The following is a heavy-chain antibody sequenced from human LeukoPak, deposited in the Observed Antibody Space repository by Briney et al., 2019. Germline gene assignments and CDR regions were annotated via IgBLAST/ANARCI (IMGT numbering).Heavy chain of an antibody. CDR2: IYTSGST. CDR3: ARGKVVAGTPGQNSWDS. V-gene: IGHV4-4*07. CDR1: GGSISTYY. Sequence: SETLSLTCTVSGGSISTYYWNWIRQPAGKGLEWIGRIYTSGSTNYNPSLKSRVSMSVDTSKNQFSLKLSSVTAADTAVYYCARGKVVAGTPGQNSWDSWGQGTLVTVSS. J-gene: IGHJ4*02. D-gene: IGHD6-19*01.